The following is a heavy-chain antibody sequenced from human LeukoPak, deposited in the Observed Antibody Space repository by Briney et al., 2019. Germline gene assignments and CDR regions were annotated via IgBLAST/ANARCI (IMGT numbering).Heavy chain of an antibody. CDR2: IYYGGGT. D-gene: IGHD6-13*01. CDR3: ARHAGGIAAAGTRPFDY. CDR1: GASFSSSTYY. Sequence: PSETLSLTCTVSGASFSSSTYYWGWIRQPPGKGLEWIGSIYYGGGTYYNPSLKSRVTMSVDTSQEQFSLKLSSVTAADTAVYYCARHAGGIAAAGTRPFDYWGQGTLVTVSS. V-gene: IGHV4-39*01. J-gene: IGHJ4*02.